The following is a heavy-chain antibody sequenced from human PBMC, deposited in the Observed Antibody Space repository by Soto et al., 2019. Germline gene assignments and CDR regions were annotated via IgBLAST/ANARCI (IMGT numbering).Heavy chain of an antibody. CDR2: ISYDGSNK. J-gene: IGHJ3*02. D-gene: IGHD3-10*01. CDR1: GFTFSSYG. CDR3: AKTVPRITGSPRDDAFDI. V-gene: IGHV3-30*18. Sequence: QVQLVESGGGVVQPGRSLRLSCAASGFTFSSYGMHWVRQAPGKGLEWVAVISYDGSNKYYADSVKGRFTISRDNSKNTLYLQMNSLRAEDTAVYYCAKTVPRITGSPRDDAFDIWGQGTMVTVSS.